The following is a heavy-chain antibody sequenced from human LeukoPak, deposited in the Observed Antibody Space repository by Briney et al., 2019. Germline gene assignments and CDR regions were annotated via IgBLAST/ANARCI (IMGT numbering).Heavy chain of an antibody. CDR3: AKDRGSGWPQFDY. CDR1: GFTFSSYS. D-gene: IGHD6-19*01. J-gene: IGHJ4*02. Sequence: GGSLRLSCAASGFTFSSYSMNWVRQAPGKGLEWVSSISNSGSYIYYADSVKGRFTISRDNSKNTLYLQMNSLRAEDTAVYYCAKDRGSGWPQFDYWGQGTLVTVSS. CDR2: ISNSGSYI. V-gene: IGHV3-21*04.